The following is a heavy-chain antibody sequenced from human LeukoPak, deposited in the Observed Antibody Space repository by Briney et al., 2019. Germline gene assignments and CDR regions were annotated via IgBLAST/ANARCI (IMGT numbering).Heavy chain of an antibody. J-gene: IGHJ4*02. V-gene: IGHV3-48*03. CDR1: GFTFKSYH. CDR3: ARKRLADLGDDTSFGGTPFDS. D-gene: IGHD3-16*01. Sequence: GGSLRLSCVASGFTFKSYHMNWVRQAPGKGLEWLSGITSGASVIYYADSVKGRFTISRDDAKNSVFLQMSVPTVDDTAVYYCARKRLADLGDDTSFGGTPFDSWGQGTPVIVSS. CDR2: ITSGASVI.